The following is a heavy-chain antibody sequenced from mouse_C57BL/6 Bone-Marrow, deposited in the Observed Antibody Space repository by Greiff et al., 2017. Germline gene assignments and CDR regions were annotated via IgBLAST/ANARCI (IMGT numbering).Heavy chain of an antibody. CDR2: INPYNGGT. Sequence: EVKLVESGPVLVKPGASVKMSCKASGYTFTDYYMNWVKQSHGKSLEWIGVINPYNGGTSYNQKFKGKATLTVDKSSSTAYMELNSLTSEDSAGYYCARSDGYEAYWGQGTLVTVSA. CDR1: GYTFTDYY. V-gene: IGHV1-19*01. J-gene: IGHJ3*01. D-gene: IGHD2-2*01. CDR3: ARSDGYEAY.